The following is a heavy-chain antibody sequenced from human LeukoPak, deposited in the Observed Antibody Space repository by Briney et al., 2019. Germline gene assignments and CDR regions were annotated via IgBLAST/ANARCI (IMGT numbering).Heavy chain of an antibody. Sequence: ASVKVSCKASGYTFTSYGISWVRQAPGQGLEWMSWISAYNGNTNYAQKLQGRVTMTRDTSTSTAYMELRSLRSDDTAVYYCARDPGLIVVVPAAKVSFDYWGQGTLVTVSS. CDR2: ISAYNGNT. V-gene: IGHV1-18*01. CDR1: GYTFTSYG. CDR3: ARDPGLIVVVPAAKVSFDY. J-gene: IGHJ4*02. D-gene: IGHD2-2*01.